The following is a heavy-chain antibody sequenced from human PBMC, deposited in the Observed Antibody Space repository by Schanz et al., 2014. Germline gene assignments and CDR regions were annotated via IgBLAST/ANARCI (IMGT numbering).Heavy chain of an antibody. Sequence: QVQLVESGGGVVQPGRSLRLSCAASGFNFRNYGMHWVRQAPGKGLEWVAGATFDGTKKYYGDSVKGRFTISRDNSNNTLSLQMNSLRDEDTAVYYCVKLPGATGTTSHFDYWGQGTLVTVSS. D-gene: IGHD1-1*01. V-gene: IGHV3-33*05. CDR1: GFNFRNYG. CDR3: VKLPGATGTTSHFDY. J-gene: IGHJ4*02. CDR2: ATFDGTKK.